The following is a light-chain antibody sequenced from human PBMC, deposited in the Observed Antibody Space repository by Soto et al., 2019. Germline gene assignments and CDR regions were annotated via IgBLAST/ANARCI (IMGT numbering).Light chain of an antibody. CDR2: WAS. Sequence: DIVMTQSPDSLAVSLGERATINCKSSQSVLYSSNNKNYLAWYQQKPGQPPKLLIYWASTRESGVPDRFSGSGSRTDFILTISRLQAEDVAVYFCQQYYNTPLTFGGGTKVEIK. CDR3: QQYYNTPLT. J-gene: IGKJ4*01. CDR1: QSVLYSSNNKNY. V-gene: IGKV4-1*01.